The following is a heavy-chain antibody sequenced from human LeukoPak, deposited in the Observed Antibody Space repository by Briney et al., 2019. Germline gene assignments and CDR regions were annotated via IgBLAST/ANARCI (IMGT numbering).Heavy chain of an antibody. J-gene: IGHJ6*03. D-gene: IGHD3-3*01. Sequence: GGSLRLSCAASGFTFSSYSMNWVRQAPGKGLEWISSISSSSSYIYYADSVKGRFTISRDNAKNSLYLQMNSLRAEDTAVYYCAREGYYDFWSGYYSGLYYYYYMDVWGKGTTVTVSS. CDR1: GFTFSSYS. CDR3: AREGYYDFWSGYYSGLYYYYYMDV. V-gene: IGHV3-21*01. CDR2: ISSSSSYI.